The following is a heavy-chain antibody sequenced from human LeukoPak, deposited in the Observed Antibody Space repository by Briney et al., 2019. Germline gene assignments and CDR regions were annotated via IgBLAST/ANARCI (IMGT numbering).Heavy chain of an antibody. J-gene: IGHJ6*04. CDR2: IYSGGST. V-gene: IGHV3-66*01. CDR1: GFTFSSYW. D-gene: IGHD3-10*02. Sequence: GGSLRLSCAASGFTFSSYWMHWVRQAPGKGLEWVSVIYSGGSTYYADSVKGRFTISRDNSKNTLYLQMNSLRAEDTAVYYCAELGITMIGGVWGKGTTVTISS. CDR3: AELGITMIGGV.